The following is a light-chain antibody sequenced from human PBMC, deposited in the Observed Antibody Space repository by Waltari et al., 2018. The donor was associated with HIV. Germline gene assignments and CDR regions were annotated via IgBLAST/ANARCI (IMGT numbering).Light chain of an antibody. CDR3: QQRTHWPLT. Sequence: ENVLTQSPATLSSSPGERATLSCRASQSVSTFLAWYQHKPGQAPKLLIFDASFRATDIPARFSGSGSGTDLTLTISSLAPEDSAIYYCQQRTHWPLTFGGGTRVEIK. CDR2: DAS. CDR1: QSVSTF. J-gene: IGKJ4*01. V-gene: IGKV3-11*01.